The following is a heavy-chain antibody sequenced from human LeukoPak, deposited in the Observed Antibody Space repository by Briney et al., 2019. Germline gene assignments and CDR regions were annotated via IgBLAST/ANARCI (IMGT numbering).Heavy chain of an antibody. Sequence: ASVKVSCKASGYTFTGYYMHWVRQAPGQGLEWMGWINPNSGSTNYAQKFQGRVTMATDTFISTVYMELSRLRSDDTAVYYCARVPYYDSSGYYYPLGNWFDPWGQGTLVTVSS. D-gene: IGHD3-22*01. CDR2: INPNSGST. V-gene: IGHV1-2*02. CDR3: ARVPYYDSSGYYYPLGNWFDP. J-gene: IGHJ5*02. CDR1: GYTFTGYY.